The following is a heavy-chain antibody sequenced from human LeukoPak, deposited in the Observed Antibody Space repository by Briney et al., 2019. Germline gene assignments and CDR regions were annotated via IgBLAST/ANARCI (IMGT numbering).Heavy chain of an antibody. J-gene: IGHJ5*02. Sequence: TLSLTCAVSGGSISSGGYSWSWIRQPPGKGLEWIGYIYHSGSTYYNPSLKSRVTISVDRSKNQFSLKLSSVTAADTAVYYCARAPHGGSSTRFDPWGQGTLVTVSS. CDR2: IYHSGST. D-gene: IGHD2-2*01. CDR3: ARAPHGGSSTRFDP. CDR1: GGSISSGGYS. V-gene: IGHV4-30-2*01.